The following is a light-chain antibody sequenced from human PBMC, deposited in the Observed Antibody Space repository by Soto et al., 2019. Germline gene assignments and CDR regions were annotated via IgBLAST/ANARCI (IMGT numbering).Light chain of an antibody. CDR3: SSHTSSTTWV. CDR2: EVS. V-gene: IGLV2-14*01. J-gene: IGLJ3*02. CDR1: SSDVGGYNY. Sequence: QSALTRPASVSGSPGQSITISCTGTSSDVGGYNYVSWYQQHPGKAPKVMIYEVSNRPSGVSNRFSGSKSGNTASLTISGLQAEDEADYYCSSHTSSTTWVFGGGTKVTVL.